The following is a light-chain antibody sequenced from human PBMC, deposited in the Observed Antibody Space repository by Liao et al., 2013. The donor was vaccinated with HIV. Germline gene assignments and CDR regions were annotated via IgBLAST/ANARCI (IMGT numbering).Light chain of an antibody. CDR3: QAWDSSTNYV. Sequence: SYELTQPPSVSVSPGQTASITCSGDKLEDKYVCWYQQKPGQSPEVIIYQNYQRPSGTPERFSGSKSGNTATLTIRGTQAMDEADYYCQAWDSSTNYVFGTGTKVTVL. CDR2: QNY. CDR1: KLEDKY. J-gene: IGLJ1*01. V-gene: IGLV3-1*01.